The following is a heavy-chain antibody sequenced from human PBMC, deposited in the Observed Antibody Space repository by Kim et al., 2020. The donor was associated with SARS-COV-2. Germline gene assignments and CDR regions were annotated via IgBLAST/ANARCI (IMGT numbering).Heavy chain of an antibody. CDR3: ARDIPDSSGWFPRY. Sequence: GGSLRLSCAASGFTFSSYAMHWVRQAPGKGLEWVAVISYDGSNKYYADSVKGRFTISRDNSKNTLYLQMNSLRAEDTAVYYCARDIPDSSGWFPRYWGQGTLVTVSS. D-gene: IGHD6-19*01. CDR2: ISYDGSNK. CDR1: GFTFSSYA. J-gene: IGHJ4*02. V-gene: IGHV3-30-3*01.